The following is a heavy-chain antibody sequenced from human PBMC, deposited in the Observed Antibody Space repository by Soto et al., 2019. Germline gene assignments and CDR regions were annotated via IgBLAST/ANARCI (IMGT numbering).Heavy chain of an antibody. CDR2: IYGSVST. V-gene: IGHV4-4*02. Sequence: SETLSLTCAVSGGSISSSGSNYCSFVRQPPGKRLEWGGDIYGSVSTNYNPSLTSRVTISVDKSKNQFSLTVTAVTVAYTAVYYYAREVAGIQWYFDLWGRGTLVTVSS. CDR1: GGSISSSGSNY. D-gene: IGHD1-26*01. J-gene: IGHJ2*01. CDR3: AREVAGIQWYFDL.